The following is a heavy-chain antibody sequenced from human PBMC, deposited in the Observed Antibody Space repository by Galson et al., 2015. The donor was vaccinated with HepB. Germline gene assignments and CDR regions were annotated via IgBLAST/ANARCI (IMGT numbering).Heavy chain of an antibody. CDR3: ARDGHDSSGYYYPAFYMDV. CDR1: GYTFTSYY. V-gene: IGHV1-46*03. CDR2: INPSGGST. J-gene: IGHJ6*03. Sequence: SVKVSCKASGYTFTSYYMHWVRQAPGQGLEWMGIINPSGGSTSYAQKFQGRVTMTRDTSTSTVYMELSSLRSEDTAVYYCARDGHDSSGYYYPAFYMDVWGKGTTVTVSS. D-gene: IGHD3-22*01.